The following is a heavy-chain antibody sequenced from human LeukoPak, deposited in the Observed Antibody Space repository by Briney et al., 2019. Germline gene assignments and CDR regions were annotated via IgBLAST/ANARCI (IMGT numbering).Heavy chain of an antibody. Sequence: PVGSLRLSCAASVFTFSDCAIHWVRQTSGTGLEWVGLIESKAHTSTTFHSSSVKFRFTISRYEFNNTAFLQLKSLKTHDSAVYYCTRDGGSYSHLDFGGQGTLLTVSS. J-gene: IGHJ4*02. V-gene: IGHV3-73*01. CDR1: VFTFSDCA. CDR3: TRDGGSYSHLDF. D-gene: IGHD1-26*01. CDR2: IESKAHTSTT.